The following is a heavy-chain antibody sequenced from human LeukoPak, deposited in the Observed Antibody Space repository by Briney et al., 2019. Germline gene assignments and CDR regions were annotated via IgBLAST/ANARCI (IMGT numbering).Heavy chain of an antibody. CDR1: GGSISSSSYY. V-gene: IGHV4-39*01. D-gene: IGHD3-3*01. CDR3: ARHSFGPGRFLEWFIGHNAFDI. CDR2: IYYSGST. Sequence: PSETLSLTCTVSGGSISSSSYYWGWIRQPPGKGLEWIGSIYYSGSTYYNPSLKSRVTISVDTSKNQFSLKLSSVTAADTAVCYCARHSFGPGRFLEWFIGHNAFDIWGQGTMVTVSS. J-gene: IGHJ3*02.